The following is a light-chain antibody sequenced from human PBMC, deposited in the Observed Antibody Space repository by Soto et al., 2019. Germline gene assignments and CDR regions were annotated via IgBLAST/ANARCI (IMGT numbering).Light chain of an antibody. Sequence: SYELTQPPSVSVAPGKTARITCGGNNIGSKSVHWYQQKPGQAPVLVIYYDSDRPSGIPERFSGSNSGNTATLTISRVEAGDEAEYYCQVWDSSSDHYVFGTWTKLTVL. J-gene: IGLJ1*01. CDR2: YDS. V-gene: IGLV3-21*04. CDR3: QVWDSSSDHYV. CDR1: NIGSKS.